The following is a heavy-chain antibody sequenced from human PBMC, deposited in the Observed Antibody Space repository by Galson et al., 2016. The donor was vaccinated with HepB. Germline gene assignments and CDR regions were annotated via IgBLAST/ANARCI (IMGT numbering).Heavy chain of an antibody. V-gene: IGHV6-1*01. CDR2: TYYRSKWYN. J-gene: IGHJ4*02. D-gene: IGHD4-11*01. CDR3: VRWVHDYSYFDY. CDR1: GDSVSSNSVA. Sequence: CAISGDSVSSNSVAWNWIRQSPSRGLEWLGRTYYRSKWYNTYALSVNSRITINPDTSKNQFSLHLNSVTPEDTAVYYCVRWVHDYSYFDYWAREPWSPSPQ.